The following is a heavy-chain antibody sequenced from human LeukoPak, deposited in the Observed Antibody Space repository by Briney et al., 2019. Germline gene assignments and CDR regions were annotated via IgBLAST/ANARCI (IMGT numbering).Heavy chain of an antibody. CDR2: ISAYNGKT. D-gene: IGHD2-21*02. CDR1: GYTFTSYG. J-gene: IGHJ4*02. CDR3: ARVDLRAYCGGDCYSDFDY. V-gene: IGHV1-18*01. Sequence: ASVKVSCKASGYTFTSYGISWVRQAPGQGLEWMGWISAYNGKTNYAQKLQGRVTMTTDTSTSTAYMELRSLRSDDTAVYSCARVDLRAYCGGDCYSDFDYWGQGTLVTVSS.